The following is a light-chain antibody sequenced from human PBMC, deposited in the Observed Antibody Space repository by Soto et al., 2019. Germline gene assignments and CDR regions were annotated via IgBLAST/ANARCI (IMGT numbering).Light chain of an antibody. J-gene: IGKJ2*01. CDR3: QQYGSASYT. Sequence: EIGLTQSPGTLSLSPGERATLSCRASQSVSSRSLAWYQQKRGQAPRLLIYDASRRAPGIPDRFSGSGSGTDVTLNLGRLEPEDFAVYHCQQYGSASYTFGQGTKLEIK. CDR1: QSVSSRS. V-gene: IGKV3-20*01. CDR2: DAS.